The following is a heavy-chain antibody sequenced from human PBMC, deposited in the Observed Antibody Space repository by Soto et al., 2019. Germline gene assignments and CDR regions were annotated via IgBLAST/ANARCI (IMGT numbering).Heavy chain of an antibody. D-gene: IGHD6-19*01. Sequence: GGSLRLSCAASGFTFSSYGMHWVRQAPGKGLEWVAVIWYDGSNKYYADSVKGRFTISRDNSKNTLYLQMNSLRAEDTAVYYCARDAGWFSNGMDVWGQGTTVXVSS. CDR2: IWYDGSNK. CDR3: ARDAGWFSNGMDV. CDR1: GFTFSSYG. V-gene: IGHV3-33*01. J-gene: IGHJ6*02.